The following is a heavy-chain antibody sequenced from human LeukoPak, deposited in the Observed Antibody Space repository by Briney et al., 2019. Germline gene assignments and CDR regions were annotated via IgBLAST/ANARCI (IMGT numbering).Heavy chain of an antibody. Sequence: GRSLRLSCAASGFTFDDYAMHWVRQAPGKGLEWVSGISWNSGNIGYADSVKGRFTISRDNSKNTMYLQMTDLRPEDTAVYYCAKAEPGKGFGELLMHYYYYYMDVWGKGTTVAISS. CDR3: AKAEPGKGFGELLMHYYYYYMDV. CDR1: GFTFDDYA. CDR2: ISWNSGNI. D-gene: IGHD3-10*01. J-gene: IGHJ6*03. V-gene: IGHV3-9*01.